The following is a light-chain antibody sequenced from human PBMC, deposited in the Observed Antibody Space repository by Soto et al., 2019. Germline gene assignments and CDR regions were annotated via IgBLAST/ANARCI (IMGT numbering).Light chain of an antibody. CDR1: NLGTKS. CDR3: QVWDSNSDHPV. Sequence: SYELTQPPSVSVAPGKTARIACGGNNLGTKSVHWYQQKPGQAPVLVIYYDSDRPSGIPERFSGSTSGNTATLTISRVEAGDEADYYCQVWDSNSDHPVFGGGTKLTVL. J-gene: IGLJ2*01. CDR2: YDS. V-gene: IGLV3-21*04.